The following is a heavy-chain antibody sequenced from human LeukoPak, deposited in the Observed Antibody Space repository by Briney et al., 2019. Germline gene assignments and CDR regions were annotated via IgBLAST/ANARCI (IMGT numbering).Heavy chain of an antibody. V-gene: IGHV1-2*04. CDR3: ARGPPGSNDGGGVFDY. Sequence: ASVKVSCKASGYTFTGYYMHWVRQAPGQGLEWMGWINPNSGGTNYAQKFQGWVTMTRDTSISTAYMELSRLRSDDTAVYYCARGPPGSNDGGGVFDYWGQGTLVTVSS. CDR2: INPNSGGT. J-gene: IGHJ4*02. CDR1: GYTFTGYY. D-gene: IGHD1-1*01.